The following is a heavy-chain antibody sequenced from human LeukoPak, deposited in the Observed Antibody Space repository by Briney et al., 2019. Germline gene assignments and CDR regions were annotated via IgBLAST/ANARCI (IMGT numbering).Heavy chain of an antibody. CDR2: ISYNGNT. D-gene: IGHD3-10*02. V-gene: IGHV4-59*08. CDR1: GGSIREYY. CDR3: ARHMSGDYDY. Sequence: PSETLSLTCTVPGGSIREYYWSCIRQPPGKGVEWIAYISYNGNTNYNPSLKNPVTISVDQSKSQCSLKLTSVTAADTAVYYCARHMSGDYDYWGQGTLVTVSS. J-gene: IGHJ4*02.